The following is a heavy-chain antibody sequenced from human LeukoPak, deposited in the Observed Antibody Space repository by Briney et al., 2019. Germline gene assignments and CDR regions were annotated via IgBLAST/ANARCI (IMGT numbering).Heavy chain of an antibody. CDR2: IKQDGSQK. J-gene: IGHJ4*02. V-gene: IGHV3-7*01. Sequence: GGSLRLSCVTSGFTFSSYWMNWVRQAPGKGLQYVANIKQDGSQKFYVDSMKGRFTISRDGSKNTLYLQMNSLRAEDTAVYYCAKDKYSPFDYWGQGTLVTVSS. D-gene: IGHD5-18*01. CDR3: AKDKYSPFDY. CDR1: GFTFSSYW.